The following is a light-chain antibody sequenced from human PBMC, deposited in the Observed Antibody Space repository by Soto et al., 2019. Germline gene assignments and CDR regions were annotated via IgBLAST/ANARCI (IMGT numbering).Light chain of an antibody. V-gene: IGKV3-11*01. Sequence: EIVLTQSPGTLSLSPGERATLSCRASQSVSSYLAWYQQKPCQAPRLIIYDAYNRATGIPARFSGSGSGTDFTLTISSLEPEDFAVYYCQQSSNWPPITFGQGTRLEIK. J-gene: IGKJ5*01. CDR2: DAY. CDR3: QQSSNWPPIT. CDR1: QSVSSY.